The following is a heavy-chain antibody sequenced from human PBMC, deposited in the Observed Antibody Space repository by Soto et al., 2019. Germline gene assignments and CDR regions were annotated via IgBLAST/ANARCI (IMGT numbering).Heavy chain of an antibody. Sequence: GESLKISCKGSGYSVTNYWIAWVRQMPGKGLEWMGIIYPGDSDTTYSPSFQGQVTISADKSISTAYLQWSSLKASDTAMYYCARRHDYSHFDSWGQGTLVTVSS. CDR3: ARRHDYSHFDS. J-gene: IGHJ4*02. CDR2: IYPGDSDT. CDR1: GYSVTNYW. D-gene: IGHD4-4*01. V-gene: IGHV5-51*01.